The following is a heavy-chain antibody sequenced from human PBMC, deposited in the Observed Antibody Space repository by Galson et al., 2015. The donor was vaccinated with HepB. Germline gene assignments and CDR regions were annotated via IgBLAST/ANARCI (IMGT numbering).Heavy chain of an antibody. CDR1: GFPFSNYA. V-gene: IGHV3-30*01. J-gene: IGHJ6*02. Sequence: SLRLSCAASGFPFSNYAMHWVRQTPDKGLQWLAVISYDGGTEHYANYVKGRLTISRDNSKNTLYLQMNSLRVEDTAVYYCARPPSTLQLWFYGLDVWGQGTTVAVSS. CDR3: ARPPSTLQLWFYGLDV. CDR2: ISYDGGTE. D-gene: IGHD5-18*01.